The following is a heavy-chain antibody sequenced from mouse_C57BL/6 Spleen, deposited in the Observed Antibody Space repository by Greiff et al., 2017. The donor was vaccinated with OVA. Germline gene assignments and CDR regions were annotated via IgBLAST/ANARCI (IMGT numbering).Heavy chain of an antibody. J-gene: IGHJ3*01. CDR2: IWSDGST. Sequence: VQLQESGPGLVAPSQSLSITCTVSGFSLTSYGVHWVRQPPGKGLEWLVVIWSDGSTTYNSALKSRLSISKDNTKSQVFLKMNSLQTDDTAMYYCARHEGYQAWFAYWGQGTLVTVSA. CDR1: GFSLTSYG. V-gene: IGHV2-6-1*01. CDR3: ARHEGYQAWFAY. D-gene: IGHD2-3*01.